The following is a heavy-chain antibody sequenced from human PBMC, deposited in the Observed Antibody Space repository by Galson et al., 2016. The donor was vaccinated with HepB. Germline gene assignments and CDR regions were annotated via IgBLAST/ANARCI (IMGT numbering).Heavy chain of an antibody. CDR1: GDSITSYR. Sequence: SETLSLTCTVSGDSITSYRWSWIRQPPGKGLEWIGYIYDSGNTNYNPTLKSRVPLSVDTSKNRISLKLTSVTAADTAVYYCARSGTYYIFDYWGQGILVTVSS. D-gene: IGHD3-22*01. J-gene: IGHJ4*02. CDR2: IYDSGNT. CDR3: ARSGTYYIFDY. V-gene: IGHV4-59*01.